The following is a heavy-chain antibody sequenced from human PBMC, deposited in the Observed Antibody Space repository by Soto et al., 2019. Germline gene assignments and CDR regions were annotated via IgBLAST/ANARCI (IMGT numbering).Heavy chain of an antibody. CDR3: AREDVLLWFGELGPLDY. CDR2: IWYDGSNK. J-gene: IGHJ4*02. Sequence: QVQLVESGGGVVQPGRPLRLSCAASGFTFSSYGMHWVRQAPGKGLEWVAVIWYDGSNKYYADSVKGRFTISRDNSKNTLYLQMNSLRAEDTAVYYCAREDVLLWFGELGPLDYWGQGTLVTVSS. V-gene: IGHV3-33*01. D-gene: IGHD3-10*01. CDR1: GFTFSSYG.